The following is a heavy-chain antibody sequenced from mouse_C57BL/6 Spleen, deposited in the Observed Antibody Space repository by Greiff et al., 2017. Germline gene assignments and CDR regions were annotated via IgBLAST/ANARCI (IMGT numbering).Heavy chain of an antibody. J-gene: IGHJ4*01. Sequence: QVQLKESGPGLVAPSQSLSITCTVSGFSLTSYGVHWVRQPPGKGLEWLVVIWSDGSTTYNSALKSRLSISKDNSKSQVFLKMNSLQTDDTAMYYCARHSPVYYYGRDGAMDYWGQGTSVTVSS. CDR2: IWSDGST. D-gene: IGHD1-1*01. V-gene: IGHV2-6-1*01. CDR3: ARHSPVYYYGRDGAMDY. CDR1: GFSLTSYG.